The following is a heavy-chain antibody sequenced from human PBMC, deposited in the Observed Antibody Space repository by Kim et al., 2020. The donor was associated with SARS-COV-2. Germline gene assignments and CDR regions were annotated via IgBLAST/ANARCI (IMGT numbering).Heavy chain of an antibody. CDR2: IYHSGST. Sequence: SETLSLTCAVSGGSISSSNWWSWVRQPPGKGLEWIGAIYHSGSTNYNPSLKSRVTISVDKSKNQFSLRLSSVTAADTAVYYCAKRYSYAPFDYWGQGTLVTVSS. CDR3: AKRYSYAPFDY. J-gene: IGHJ4*02. V-gene: IGHV4-4*02. CDR1: GGSISSSNW. D-gene: IGHD5-18*01.